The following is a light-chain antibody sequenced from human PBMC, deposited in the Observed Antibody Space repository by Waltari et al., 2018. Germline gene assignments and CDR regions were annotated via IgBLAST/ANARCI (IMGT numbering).Light chain of an antibody. CDR3: QHRSNWLT. J-gene: IGKJ4*01. V-gene: IGKV3-11*01. CDR1: QSVSSY. CDR2: DGS. Sequence: EIVLTQSPATLSLSPGERATLSCRASQSVSSYLAWYQQTPGQAPRLLIYDGSNRATGSPARCSGSGSGTDFTLTISSLEPEDFAVYYCQHRSNWLTFGGGTKVEIK.